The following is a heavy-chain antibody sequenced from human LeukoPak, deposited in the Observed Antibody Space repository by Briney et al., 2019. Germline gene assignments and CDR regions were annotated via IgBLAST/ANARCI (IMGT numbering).Heavy chain of an antibody. J-gene: IGHJ5*02. CDR3: AGSPRRYQLRKFDP. CDR1: GGSFSGYY. D-gene: IGHD2-2*01. Sequence: SETLSLTCAVYGGSFSGYYWSWIRQPPGKGLEWIGEINHSGSTNYNPSLKSRVTISVDTSKNQFSLKLSSVTAADTAVYYCAGSPRRYQLRKFDPWGQGTLVTVSS. CDR2: INHSGST. V-gene: IGHV4-34*01.